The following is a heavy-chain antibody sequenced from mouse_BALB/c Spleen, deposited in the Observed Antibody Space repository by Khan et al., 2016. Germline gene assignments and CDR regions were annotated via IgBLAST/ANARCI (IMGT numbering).Heavy chain of an antibody. J-gene: IGHJ2*01. CDR1: GFDFSRYW. CDR2: INPDSSTI. CDR3: GRLYYYGFFDY. D-gene: IGHD1-1*01. V-gene: IGHV4-1*02. Sequence: EVKLLESGGGLVQPGGSLKLSCAASGFDFSRYWMTWVRQAPGKGLEWIGEINPDSSTINYTPSLKDKFIISRDNAKNTLYLQMSKVRSDDTALYYCGRLYYYGFFDYWGQGTTLTVSS.